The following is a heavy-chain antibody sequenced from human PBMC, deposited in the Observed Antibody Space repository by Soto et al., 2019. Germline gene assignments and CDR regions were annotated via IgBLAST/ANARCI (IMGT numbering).Heavy chain of an antibody. D-gene: IGHD2-8*01. J-gene: IGHJ6*02. Sequence: SETLSLTCTVSGGSISSYYWSWIRQPPGKGLEWMGYIYYSGSTNYNPSLKSRVTISVDTSKNQFSLKLSSVTAAGTAVYYCARGGERYCTNGVCYGSDYYYYYYAMDVWGQGTTVTVSS. CDR3: ARGGERYCTNGVCYGSDYYYYYYAMDV. CDR1: GGSISSYY. CDR2: IYYSGST. V-gene: IGHV4-59*01.